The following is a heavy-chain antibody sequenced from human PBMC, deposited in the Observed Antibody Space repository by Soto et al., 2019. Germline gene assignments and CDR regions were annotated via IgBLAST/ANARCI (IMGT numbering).Heavy chain of an antibody. CDR2: LYDSGSS. J-gene: IGHJ6*03. D-gene: IGHD1-26*01. Sequence: QVQLQESGPGLVKPSQTLSLTCIVSGDSISRGGYFWTWMRQHPGKGLEWIGYLYDSGSSFYNPSLKRRFTMSVDTSKNQISLNLRSVTAADTAVFYCARGILRPNHYMDVCGKGTAVAVSS. V-gene: IGHV4-31*03. CDR3: ARGILRPNHYMDV. CDR1: GDSISRGGYF.